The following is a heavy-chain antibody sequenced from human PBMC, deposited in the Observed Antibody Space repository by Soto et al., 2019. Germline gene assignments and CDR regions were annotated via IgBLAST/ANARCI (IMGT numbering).Heavy chain of an antibody. Sequence: PSETLSLTCTVSGGSISSYYWSWIRQPPGKGLEWIGYIYYSGSTNYNPSLKSLVAISVDTSKNQFSLKVDSVTAADTAVYYFARGLLAYCGGYCDLFDTWGQGIMVTVSS. D-gene: IGHD2-21*02. CDR2: IYYSGST. J-gene: IGHJ4*02. CDR1: GGSISSYY. CDR3: ARGLLAYCGGYCDLFDT. V-gene: IGHV4-59*01.